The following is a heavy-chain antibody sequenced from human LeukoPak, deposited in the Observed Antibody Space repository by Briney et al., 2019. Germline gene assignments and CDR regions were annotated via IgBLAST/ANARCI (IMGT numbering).Heavy chain of an antibody. V-gene: IGHV1-46*01. CDR1: GYTFTSYY. J-gene: IGHJ2*01. D-gene: IGHD6-13*01. CDR3: ARVSSSWYFDL. Sequence: GASVKVSCKASGYTFTSYYMHWVRQALGQGLEWMGIINPSGGSTSYAQKFQGRVTMTRDMSTSTVYMELSSLRSEDTAVYYCARVSSSWYFDLWGRGTLVTVSS. CDR2: INPSGGST.